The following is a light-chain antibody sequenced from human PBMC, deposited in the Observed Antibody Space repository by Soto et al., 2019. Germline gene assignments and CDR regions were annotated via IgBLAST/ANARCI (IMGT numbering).Light chain of an antibody. V-gene: IGKV3-11*01. Sequence: EIVLTQSPATLFLSPGERVSLSCRASQSVNTYFAWYQQKPGQAPRLLIYDASSRATGIPARFSGSGSGTDFTLTISSLEPEDFAIYYCQQRSSWPLTFGHGTRVEI. CDR1: QSVNTY. CDR2: DAS. J-gene: IGKJ1*01. CDR3: QQRSSWPLT.